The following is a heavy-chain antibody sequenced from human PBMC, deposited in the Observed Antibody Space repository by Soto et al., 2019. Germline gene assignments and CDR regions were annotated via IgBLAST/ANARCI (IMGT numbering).Heavy chain of an antibody. V-gene: IGHV4-59*12. CDR2: NYYSGTT. Sequence: AGTLSLTCAVSGVTISSYYWSWIRQPPGKGLEWIGYNYYSGTTNYNPSLKSRVTISVDTSKNQLFLRLSSVTAADTAVYYCVRASYIGYGQAIDYWGPGTLVTVSS. CDR3: VRASYIGYGQAIDY. D-gene: IGHD5-18*01. J-gene: IGHJ4*02. CDR1: GVTISSYY.